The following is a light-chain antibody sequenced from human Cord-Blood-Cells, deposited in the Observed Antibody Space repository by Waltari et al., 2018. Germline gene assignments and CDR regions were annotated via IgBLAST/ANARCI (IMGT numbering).Light chain of an antibody. V-gene: IGLV2-23*01. J-gene: IGLJ3*02. CDR2: EGS. CDR1: SSDVGSYNL. CDR3: CSYAGSNWV. Sequence: QSALTQPASVSGSPGQSITISCTGTSSDVGSYNLVSWYQQHPGKAPKLMIYEGSKRPSVVSNRFSGSKSGNTDSLTISGLQAEDEADYYCCSYAGSNWVFGGGTKLTVL.